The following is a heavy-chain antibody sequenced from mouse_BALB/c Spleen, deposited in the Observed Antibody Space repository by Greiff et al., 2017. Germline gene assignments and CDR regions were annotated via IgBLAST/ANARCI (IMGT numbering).Heavy chain of an antibody. CDR1: GFTFSDYG. CDR3: ARDYYGSSYFDY. Sequence: EVNVVESGGGLVQPGGSRKLSCAASGFTFSDYGMAWVRQAPGKGPEWVAFISNLAYSIYYADTVTGRFTISRENAKNTLYLEMSSLRSEDTAMYYCARDYYGSSYFDYWGQGTTLTVSS. CDR2: ISNLAYSI. V-gene: IGHV5-15*02. D-gene: IGHD1-1*01. J-gene: IGHJ2*01.